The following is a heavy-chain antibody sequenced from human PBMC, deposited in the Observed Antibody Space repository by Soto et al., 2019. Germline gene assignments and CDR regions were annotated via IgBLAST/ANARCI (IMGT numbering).Heavy chain of an antibody. J-gene: IGHJ4*02. CDR3: TRGPRPISTGTGAY. V-gene: IGHV3-21*01. CDR2: ISSTTTYI. D-gene: IGHD3-10*01. Sequence: GSKRLPSAASGFTYAIFSRHWVRQTAGKGREWLSSISSTTTYIYSAASVRGRFTISRDNVNDTLYLQMNNLRAEDSGLYYCTRGPRPISTGTGAYWGQGTQVTVYS. CDR1: GFTYAIFS.